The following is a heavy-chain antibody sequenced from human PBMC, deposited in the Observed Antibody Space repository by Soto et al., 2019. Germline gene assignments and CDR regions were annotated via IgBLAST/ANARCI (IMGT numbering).Heavy chain of an antibody. Sequence: PGGSLRLSCAASGFTFSNYAMNWVRQAPGKGLEWISGISASGASTTYADSVKGRFTISRDNSKNTLYLQMSSLRAEDTAVYYCARARARSITIFGWPAYYYYGMYVWGQGTTPTV. D-gene: IGHD3-3*01. J-gene: IGHJ6*02. CDR1: GFTFSNYA. V-gene: IGHV3-23*01. CDR3: ARARARSITIFGWPAYYYYGMYV. CDR2: ISASGAST.